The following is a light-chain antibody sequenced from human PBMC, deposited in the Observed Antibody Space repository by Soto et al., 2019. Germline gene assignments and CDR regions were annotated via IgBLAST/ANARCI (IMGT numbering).Light chain of an antibody. V-gene: IGKV2-30*02. CDR2: XVS. J-gene: IGKJ1*01. CDR3: MEGTPS. Sequence: VLMTESPLSLPVNRXQPASISSNSSKSLVHIYGXTYLXXYQXXTXQVKXXXIYXVSNRDSGVPDRFSGSGSGYGTDFTLKISSVEVEDFWVYYCMEGTPSFGQGTKVDIK. CDR1: KSLVHIYGXTY.